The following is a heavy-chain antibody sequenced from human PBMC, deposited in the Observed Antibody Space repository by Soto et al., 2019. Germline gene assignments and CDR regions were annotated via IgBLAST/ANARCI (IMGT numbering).Heavy chain of an antibody. CDR2: INHSGST. V-gene: IGHV4-34*01. J-gene: IGHJ5*02. CDR3: ARGRSSGWLPPTLFPVLRRGGWFDP. CDR1: GGSFSGYY. D-gene: IGHD6-19*01. Sequence: SETLSLTCAVYGGSFSGYYWSWIRQPPGKGLEWIGEINHSGSTNYNPSLKSRVTISVDTSKNQFSLKLSSVTAADTAVYYCARGRSSGWLPPTLFPVLRRGGWFDPWGQGTLVTVSS.